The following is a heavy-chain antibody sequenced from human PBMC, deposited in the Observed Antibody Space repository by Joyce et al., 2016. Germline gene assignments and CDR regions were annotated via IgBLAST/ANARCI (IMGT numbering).Heavy chain of an antibody. CDR3: ARDPGFCTGGVGDGGAFDI. D-gene: IGHD2-8*02. CDR1: GLTFMSYS. J-gene: IGHJ3*02. CDR2: ISRGSSYI. Sequence: EVQLVESGGGVVKPGGSLSLSCAASGLTFMSYSMNWVRQAPGKGLEWVSSISRGSSYIYYADSVKGRFIIARDNAKNSLYLQMNSLRAEDTAIYYCARDPGFCTGGVGDGGAFDIWGQGTMVTVSS. V-gene: IGHV3-21*01.